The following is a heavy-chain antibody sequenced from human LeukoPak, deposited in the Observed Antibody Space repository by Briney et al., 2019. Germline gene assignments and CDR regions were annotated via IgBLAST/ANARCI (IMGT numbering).Heavy chain of an antibody. CDR3: AREGYYYDSSGYIDY. Sequence: SETLSLTCTVSGGSISSYYWSWIRQPAGKGLEWIGRIYTSGSTNYNPSLKSRVTMSVDTSKNQFSLKLSSVTAADTAVYYCAREGYYYDSSGYIDYWGQGTLVTVSS. CDR1: GGSISSYY. V-gene: IGHV4-4*07. CDR2: IYTSGST. D-gene: IGHD3-22*01. J-gene: IGHJ4*02.